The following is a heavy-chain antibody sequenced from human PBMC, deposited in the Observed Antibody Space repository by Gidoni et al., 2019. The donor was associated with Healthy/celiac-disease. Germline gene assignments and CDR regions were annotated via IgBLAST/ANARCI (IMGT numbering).Heavy chain of an antibody. V-gene: IGHV4-59*08. J-gene: IGHJ4*02. CDR3: ARHWSEKPTLTGLFDY. D-gene: IGHD3-9*01. Sequence: QVQLQESGPGLVKPSETLSLTCTVSGGSISSYYWSWIRQPPGKGLEWIGYIYYSGSTNYNPSLKSRVTISVDTSKNQFSLKLSSVTAADTAVYYCARHWSEKPTLTGLFDYWGQGTLVTVSS. CDR1: GGSISSYY. CDR2: IYYSGST.